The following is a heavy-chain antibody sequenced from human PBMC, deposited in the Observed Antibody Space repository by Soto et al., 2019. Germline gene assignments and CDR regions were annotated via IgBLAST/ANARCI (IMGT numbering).Heavy chain of an antibody. CDR3: ARGQRFSDSFDP. CDR1: CGAISGYY. J-gene: IGHJ5*02. Sequence: SETLSLTCTVSCGAISGYYWTWIRQPAGKGLEWIGRIYSSGGTKYNPSLKSRVDMSLDMSKNQFSLRLNPVTAADTAVYYCARGQRFSDSFDPWGQGTLVTVSS. D-gene: IGHD3-3*01. CDR2: IYSSGGT. V-gene: IGHV4-4*07.